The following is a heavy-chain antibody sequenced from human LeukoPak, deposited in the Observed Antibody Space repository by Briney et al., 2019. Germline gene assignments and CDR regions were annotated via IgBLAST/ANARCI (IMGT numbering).Heavy chain of an antibody. V-gene: IGHV4-4*02. CDR2: VYQSGST. CDR1: GGSISSSNW. Sequence: SETLSLTCAVSGGSISSSNWWRWVRQPPGKGLEWIGDVYQSGSTNFNPSLKSRVSTSVDKSKNQFSLNLSSVTAADTAVYYCAQFSSHSDRLADYWGQGTLVTVSS. J-gene: IGHJ4*02. D-gene: IGHD6-6*01. CDR3: AQFSSHSDRLADY.